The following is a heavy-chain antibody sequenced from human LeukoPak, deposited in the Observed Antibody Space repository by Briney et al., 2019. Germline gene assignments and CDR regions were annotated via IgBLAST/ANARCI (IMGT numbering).Heavy chain of an antibody. J-gene: IGHJ4*02. V-gene: IGHV1-18*01. CDR1: GYTFTSYG. Sequence: ASVKVSCKASGYTFTSYGISWVRQAPGQGLEWMGWISAYNGNTNYAQKFQGRVTITADESTSTAYMELSSLRSEDTAVYYCARTGGYSYGHANWGQGTLVTVSS. CDR2: ISAYNGNT. D-gene: IGHD5-18*01. CDR3: ARTGGYSYGHAN.